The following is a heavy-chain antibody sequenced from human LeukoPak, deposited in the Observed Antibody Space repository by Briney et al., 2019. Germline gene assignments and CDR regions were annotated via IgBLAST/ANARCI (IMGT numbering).Heavy chain of an antibody. J-gene: IGHJ3*02. CDR1: GFTFSDYY. CDR2: ISRRGTTI. V-gene: IGHV3-11*04. D-gene: IGHD3-22*01. CDR3: ARDFRTFFYDSSGPPNDAFDI. Sequence: GGSLRLSCAASGFTFSDYYMSWIRQAPGKGLEWVSYISRRGTTIYCADSVKGRFTISRDNAKNSLYLQMNSLRAEDTAVYYCARDFRTFFYDSSGPPNDAFDIWGQGTMVTVSS.